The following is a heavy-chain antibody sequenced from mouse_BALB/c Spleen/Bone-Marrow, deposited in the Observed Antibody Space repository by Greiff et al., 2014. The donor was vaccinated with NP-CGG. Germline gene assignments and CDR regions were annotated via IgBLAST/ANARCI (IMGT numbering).Heavy chain of an antibody. Sequence: QVQLQQSGAELAKPGASVKMSCRASGYTFTTYWMHWVKQRPGQGLEWIGYINPTTGYTEYNQKFQDKATLTADESSSTAYMQLSSLTSDDSAVYYGARDRSYSFRAMDYWGQGTSVTVSS. V-gene: IGHV1-7*01. CDR1: GYTFTTYW. CDR3: ARDRSYSFRAMDY. J-gene: IGHJ4*01. D-gene: IGHD2-12*01. CDR2: INPTTGYT.